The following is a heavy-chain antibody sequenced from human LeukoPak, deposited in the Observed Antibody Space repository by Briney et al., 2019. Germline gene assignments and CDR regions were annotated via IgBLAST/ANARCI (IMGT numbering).Heavy chain of an antibody. Sequence: AASVKVSCTASGYTFTGYYMHWVRQAPGQGLEWMGWINPNSGGTNYAQKFQGRVTMTRDTSISTAYMELSRLRSDDTAVYYCAHGVVVVAAFHYWGQGTLVTVSS. J-gene: IGHJ4*02. CDR3: AHGVVVVAAFHY. CDR1: GYTFTGYY. V-gene: IGHV1-2*02. D-gene: IGHD2-15*01. CDR2: INPNSGGT.